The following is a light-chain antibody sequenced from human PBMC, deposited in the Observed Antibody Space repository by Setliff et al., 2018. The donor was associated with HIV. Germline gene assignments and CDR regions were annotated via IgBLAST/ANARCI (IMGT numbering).Light chain of an antibody. CDR3: SSYADVSTFL. CDR1: SGDIGRYDY. CDR2: DVN. V-gene: IGLV2-14*03. J-gene: IGLJ1*01. Sequence: QSALTQPASVSGSPGQSIAVSCTGSSGDIGRYDYVAWYQQHPGKVPKLIIYDVNDRPSGVSNRFSGSKSGDTASLTISGLQAEDEADYYCSSYADVSTFLFGAGTKATVL.